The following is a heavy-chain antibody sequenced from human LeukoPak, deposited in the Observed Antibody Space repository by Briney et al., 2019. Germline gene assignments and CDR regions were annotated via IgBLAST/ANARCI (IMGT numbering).Heavy chain of an antibody. CDR1: GFAFSSYA. CDR2: ISGSGGGT. Sequence: GGSLRLSCAASGFAFSSYAMSWVRQAPGKGLELVSAISGSGGGTYHADSVNGRFTISRDNSKNTLYLQMNSLRAEDTAVYYCAKHSITMIVVVSSAFDHWGQGTLVTVSS. D-gene: IGHD3-22*01. V-gene: IGHV3-23*01. J-gene: IGHJ4*02. CDR3: AKHSITMIVVVSSAFDH.